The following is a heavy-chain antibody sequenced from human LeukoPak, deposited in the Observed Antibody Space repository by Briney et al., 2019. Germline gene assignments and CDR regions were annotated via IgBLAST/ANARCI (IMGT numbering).Heavy chain of an antibody. CDR1: GGSISSGDYY. CDR3: ARDVGKGDPGVFDY. V-gene: IGHV4-30-4*01. CDR2: IYYSGST. J-gene: IGHJ4*02. Sequence: PSQTLSLTCTVSGGSISSGDYYWSWIRQPPGKGLEWIGYIYYSGSTYYNPSLKSRVTISVDTSKNQFSLKLSSVTAADTAVYYCARDVGKGDPGVFDYWGQGTLVTVSS. D-gene: IGHD4-23*01.